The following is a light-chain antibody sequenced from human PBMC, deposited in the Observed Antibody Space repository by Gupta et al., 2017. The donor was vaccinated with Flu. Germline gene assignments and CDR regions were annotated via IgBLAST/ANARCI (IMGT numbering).Light chain of an antibody. CDR2: ADA. J-gene: IGLJ3*02. CDR3: FSYAGSSSWV. CDR1: NSDAGSFKF. Sequence: QFALTQPASVSGFPGQSVIISWTGTNSDAGSFKFVSWYQQFPGRTPKLIISADAKRPSGVSNRFSCSKSGNTASLTISGLQAEDEADYYCFSYAGSSSWVFGGGTTLTVL. V-gene: IGLV2-14*02.